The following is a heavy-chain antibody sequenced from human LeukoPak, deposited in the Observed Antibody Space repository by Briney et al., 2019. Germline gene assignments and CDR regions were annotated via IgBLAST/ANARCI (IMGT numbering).Heavy chain of an antibody. J-gene: IGHJ4*02. CDR1: GVSISSSSYY. Sequence: VKPSETLSLTCTVSGVSISSSSYYWGWIRQPPGKGLEWIGSIYYSGSTYYNPSLKSRVTISVDTSKNQFSLKLSSVTAADTAVYYCARGIIDGNYFDYWGQGTLVTVSS. D-gene: IGHD1-14*01. V-gene: IGHV4-39*07. CDR2: IYYSGST. CDR3: ARGIIDGNYFDY.